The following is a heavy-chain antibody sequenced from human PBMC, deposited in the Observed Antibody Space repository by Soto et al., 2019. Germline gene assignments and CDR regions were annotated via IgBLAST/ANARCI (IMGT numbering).Heavy chain of an antibody. CDR3: ARDWRGYSGYNWFDP. CDR1: GGSISSGDYY. J-gene: IGHJ5*02. D-gene: IGHD5-12*01. V-gene: IGHV4-30-4*01. Sequence: KASETLSLTCTVSGGSISSGDYYWSWIRQPPGKGLEWIGYIYYSGSTYYNPSLKSRVTISVDTSKNQFSLKLSSVTAADTAVYYCARDWRGYSGYNWFDPWGQGTLVTVSS. CDR2: IYYSGST.